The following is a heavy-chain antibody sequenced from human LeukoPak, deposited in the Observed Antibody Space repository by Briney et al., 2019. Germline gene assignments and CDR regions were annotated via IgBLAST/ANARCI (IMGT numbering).Heavy chain of an antibody. CDR1: GGSISSTTYS. CDR3: ARQFNNGFDI. CDR2: ISYTGNT. Sequence: SETLSLTCTISGGSISSTTYSWGWIRQSPGKGLEWIGNISYTGNTYYNPSLKSRVTLFVDTSKNQFSLKLNSVPAADTATYYCARQFNNGFDIWGRGTMVTVSS. J-gene: IGHJ3*02. V-gene: IGHV4-39*01. D-gene: IGHD2/OR15-2a*01.